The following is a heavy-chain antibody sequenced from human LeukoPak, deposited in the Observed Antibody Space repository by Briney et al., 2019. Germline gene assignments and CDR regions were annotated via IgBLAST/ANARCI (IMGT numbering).Heavy chain of an antibody. CDR2: ISSSSSYI. Sequence: KPGRSLRLSCAASGFTFSSYSMNWVRQAPGKGLEWVSSISSSSSYIYYADSVKGRFTISKDNAKNSLYLQMNSLRAEDTAVYYCARDPNAGEYQLLNWFDPWGQGTLVTVSS. D-gene: IGHD2-2*01. CDR1: GFTFSSYS. V-gene: IGHV3-21*01. CDR3: ARDPNAGEYQLLNWFDP. J-gene: IGHJ5*02.